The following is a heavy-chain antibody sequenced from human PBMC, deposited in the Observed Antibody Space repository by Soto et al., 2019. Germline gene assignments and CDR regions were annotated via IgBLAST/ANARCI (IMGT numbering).Heavy chain of an antibody. CDR3: ARVSGNRPNWFDP. CDR1: EGTFSGHS. J-gene: IGHJ5*02. D-gene: IGHD3-10*01. V-gene: IGHV4-30-2*01. Sequence: SQPLSHTSGVYEGTFSGHSWSWIRQPPGKGLEWIGYIYHSGSTYYNPSLKSRVTISVDRSKNQFSLKLSSVTAADTAVYYCARVSGNRPNWFDPWGQGTLVTVSS. CDR2: IYHSGST.